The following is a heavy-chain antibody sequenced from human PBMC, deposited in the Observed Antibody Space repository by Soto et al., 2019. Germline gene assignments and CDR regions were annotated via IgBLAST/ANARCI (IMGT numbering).Heavy chain of an antibody. CDR3: ARGGSLYWYFDL. Sequence: ASVKVSCKASGYTFNSYAMHWVRQAPGQRLEWMGWINAGNGNTKYSQKFQGRVTITRDTSASTAYMELSSLRSEDTAVYYCARGGSLYWYFDLWGRGTLVTVS. J-gene: IGHJ2*01. V-gene: IGHV1-3*01. D-gene: IGHD1-26*01. CDR2: INAGNGNT. CDR1: GYTFNSYA.